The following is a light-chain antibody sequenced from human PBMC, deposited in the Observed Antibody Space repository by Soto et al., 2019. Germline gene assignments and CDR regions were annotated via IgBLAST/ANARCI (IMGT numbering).Light chain of an antibody. Sequence: DIQMTQSPSSLSASVGDRVTITCRASQGIVNYLAWYQQKPGKVPKLLIYDASTLQSGVPSRFSGSGSGTDYTLTISSLQPEDVATYYCQKYNSAPQTFGPGTKVAIK. V-gene: IGKV1-27*01. CDR2: DAS. CDR1: QGIVNY. J-gene: IGKJ3*01. CDR3: QKYNSAPQT.